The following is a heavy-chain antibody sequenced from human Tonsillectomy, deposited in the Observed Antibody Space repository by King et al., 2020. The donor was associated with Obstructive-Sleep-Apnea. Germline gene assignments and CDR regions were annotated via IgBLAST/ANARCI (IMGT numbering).Heavy chain of an antibody. CDR1: GFSLSTSGMC. CDR3: ARLLRGHDNNSGYYYYDFDY. V-gene: IGHV2-70*11. CDR2: IDWDDDK. Sequence: TLKESGPALVKPTQTLTLTCTFSGFSLSTSGMCVSWIRQPPGKALEWLARIDWDDDKYYSTSLKTRLTISKDTSKNQVVLTMTNMDPVDTATYYCARLLRGHDNNSGYYYYDFDYWGQGTLVTVSS. D-gene: IGHD3-22*01. J-gene: IGHJ4*02.